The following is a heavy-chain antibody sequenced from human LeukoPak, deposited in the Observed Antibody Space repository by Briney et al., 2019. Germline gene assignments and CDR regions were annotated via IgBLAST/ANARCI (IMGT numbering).Heavy chain of an antibody. CDR1: GGSISSYY. D-gene: IGHD4-17*01. J-gene: IGHJ3*02. CDR2: IYYSGST. Sequence: SETLSLTCTVSGGSISSYYWSWIRRPPGKGLEWIGYIYYSGSTNYNPSLKSRVTISVDTSKNQFSLKLSSVTAADTAVYYCARHGSSHDYGVLDAFDIWGQGTMVTVSS. V-gene: IGHV4-59*08. CDR3: ARHGSSHDYGVLDAFDI.